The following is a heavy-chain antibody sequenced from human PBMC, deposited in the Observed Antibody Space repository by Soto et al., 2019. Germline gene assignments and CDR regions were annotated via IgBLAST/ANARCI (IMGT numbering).Heavy chain of an antibody. D-gene: IGHD2-21*01. CDR1: GFSFSDSG. CDR3: TRLPYYMDV. Sequence: EVRLVESGGGLGQPGGSLRLSCAASGFSFSDSGLHWVRQASGNGLEWVGRIRRKTNNYATAYAASVEGRFSISRDDSKNTAFLQMNSLKTEDTAVYYCTRLPYYMDVWGKGTTVTVSS. CDR2: IRRKTNNYAT. V-gene: IGHV3-73*01. J-gene: IGHJ6*04.